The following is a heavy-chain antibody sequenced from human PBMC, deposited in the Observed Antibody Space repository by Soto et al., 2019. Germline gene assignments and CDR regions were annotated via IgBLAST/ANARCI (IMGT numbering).Heavy chain of an antibody. D-gene: IGHD2-15*01. Sequence: QVQLVESGGGLVKPGGSLKLSCVASGFPFSDYYMTWIRQAPGKGLGWLSYISYSGRTINYADSVKGRFTISRDNAKNSLCLQMNSLRAEDTAVYYCGKYLQKADTHTNYSDPWCQGTLLTVSS. J-gene: IGHJ5*02. CDR3: GKYLQKADTHTNYSDP. V-gene: IGHV3-11*01. CDR1: GFPFSDYY. CDR2: ISYSGRTI.